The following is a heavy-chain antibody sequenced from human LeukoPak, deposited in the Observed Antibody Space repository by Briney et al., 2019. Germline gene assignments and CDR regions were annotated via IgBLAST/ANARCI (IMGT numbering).Heavy chain of an antibody. Sequence: ASVKVSCKASGYTFPAYYIHWVRQAPGRGLEWVGWMNPKSGDTTYAQKFQGRVSMTSDTSITTAYMELRKVTSDDTAVYFCARSFNSNCNNWFNPWGPGTLVTVSS. CDR2: MNPKSGDT. J-gene: IGHJ5*02. CDR1: GYTFPAYY. CDR3: ARSFNSNCNNWFNP. D-gene: IGHD2-21*01. V-gene: IGHV1-2*02.